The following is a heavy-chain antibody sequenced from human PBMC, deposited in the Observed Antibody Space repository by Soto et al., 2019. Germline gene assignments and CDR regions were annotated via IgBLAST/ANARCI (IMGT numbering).Heavy chain of an antibody. CDR1: GFTFSRDA. D-gene: IGHD3-10*01. V-gene: IGHV3-33*01. J-gene: IGHJ3*02. Sequence: QLVESGGGVVQPGRSLRLSCAASGFTFSRDAMHWVRQAPGKGLEWVAFIWNDGSNEYYADSVKGRAIISRDNSENTVYLQMNSLRGEDPAVYFCVRDAADSGYAFDIWGQGTMVTVSS. CDR2: IWNDGSNE. CDR3: VRDAADSGYAFDI.